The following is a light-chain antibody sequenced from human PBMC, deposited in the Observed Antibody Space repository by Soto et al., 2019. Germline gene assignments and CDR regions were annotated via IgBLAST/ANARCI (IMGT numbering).Light chain of an antibody. CDR3: CSSVGSSV. CDR1: SSDVENYKL. Sequence: QSVLNQPASVSGSPGQSVTISCTATSSDVENYKLVSWYQQHPGKAPKLIIYEVTKRPSGVSNRFSGSKSANTASLTISGLQPEDEADYYCCSSVGSSVFGTGTKVTVL. J-gene: IGLJ1*01. CDR2: EVT. V-gene: IGLV2-23*02.